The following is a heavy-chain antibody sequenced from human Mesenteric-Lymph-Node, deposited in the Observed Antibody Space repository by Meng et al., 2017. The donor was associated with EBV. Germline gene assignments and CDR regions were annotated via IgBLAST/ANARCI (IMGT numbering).Heavy chain of an antibody. CDR2: ITSVYGIA. D-gene: IGHD5-12*01. CDR1: VDTFNNYG. Sequence: LVQLRAEVKKPGTSVKVSCMGSVDTFNNYGISGVRPAPGQGPEWMGDITSVYGIANYAESFQGRVTISADTSTRTTYMDLSILRSDDTAVYYCVRDFWLRIGECVWGQGTLVTVSS. J-gene: IGHJ4*02. V-gene: IGHV1-69*17. CDR3: VRDFWLRIGECV.